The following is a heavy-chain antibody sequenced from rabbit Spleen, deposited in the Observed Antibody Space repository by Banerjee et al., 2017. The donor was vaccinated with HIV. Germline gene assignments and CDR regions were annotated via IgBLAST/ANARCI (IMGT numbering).Heavy chain of an antibody. V-gene: IGHV1S45*01. Sequence: QEQVKETGGGLVQPGGSLTLICTASGFSFSSGYDMSWVRQAPGKGLEWIGYIYSAIGYTYYASWAKGRFTISKTSSTTVTLQMTILTGADTATYFCARDLDAGAYYFDLWGQGTLVTVS. CDR2: IYSAIGYT. CDR3: ARDLDAGAYYFDL. D-gene: IGHD1-1*01. CDR1: GFSFSSGYD. J-gene: IGHJ4*01.